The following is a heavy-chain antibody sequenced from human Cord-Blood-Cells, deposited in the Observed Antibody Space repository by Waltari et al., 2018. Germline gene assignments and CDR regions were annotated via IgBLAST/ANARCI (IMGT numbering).Heavy chain of an antibody. Sequence: QVQLQESGPGLVKPSQTLSLTCTVSGGSISSGGYYWSWLRQPPGKGLEWIGYIYYSGSTYYNPSLKSRVTISVDTSKNQFSLKLSSVTAADTAVYYCARTSIAARLGADNAFDIWGQGTMVTVSS. CDR2: IYYSGST. V-gene: IGHV4-31*03. J-gene: IGHJ3*02. CDR1: GGSISSGGYY. CDR3: ARTSIAARLGADNAFDI. D-gene: IGHD6-6*01.